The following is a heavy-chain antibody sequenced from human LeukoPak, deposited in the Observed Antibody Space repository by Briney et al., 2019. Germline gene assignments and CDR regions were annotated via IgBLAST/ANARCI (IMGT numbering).Heavy chain of an antibody. CDR2: MNPNSGNT. D-gene: IGHD5-12*01. CDR1: D. J-gene: IGHJ6*02. CDR3: AREVATDYYYYYGMDV. Sequence: DINWXRXATXQGLEWMGWMNPNSGNTGYAQKFQGRVTMTRNTSISTAYMELSSLRSEDTAVYYCAREVATDYYYYYGMDVWGQGTTVTVSS. V-gene: IGHV1-8*01.